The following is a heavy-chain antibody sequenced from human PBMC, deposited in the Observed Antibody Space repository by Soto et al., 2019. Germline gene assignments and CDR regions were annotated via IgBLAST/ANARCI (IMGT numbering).Heavy chain of an antibody. CDR2: ISAYNGNT. CDR1: GYTFTSYG. CDR3: ARDLDTSGFFVY. V-gene: IGHV1-18*01. D-gene: IGHD3-22*01. J-gene: IGHJ4*02. Sequence: ASVKVSCKASGYTFTSYGISWVRQAPGQGLEWMGWISAYNGNTNYAQKFQGRVTMTTDTSTSTAYMELRSLRSDDTAVYFCARDLDTSGFFVYWGQGALVNVSS.